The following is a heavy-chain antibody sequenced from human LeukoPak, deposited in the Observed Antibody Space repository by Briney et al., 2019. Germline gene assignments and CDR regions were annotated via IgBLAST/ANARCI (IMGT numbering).Heavy chain of an antibody. CDR3: ARRIAVAGSSAFDI. D-gene: IGHD6-19*01. CDR1: GGSISSYY. V-gene: IGHV4-59*08. CDR2: IYYSGST. J-gene: IGHJ3*02. Sequence: SETLSFTCTVSGGSISSYYWSWIRQPPGKGLEWIGYIYYSGSTNYNPSLKSRVTISVDTSKNQFSLKLSSVTAADTAVYYCARRIAVAGSSAFDIWGQGTMVTVSS.